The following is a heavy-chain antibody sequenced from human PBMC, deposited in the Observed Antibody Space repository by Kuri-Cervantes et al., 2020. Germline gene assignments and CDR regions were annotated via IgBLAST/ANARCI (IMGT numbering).Heavy chain of an antibody. D-gene: IGHD6-13*01. V-gene: IGHV3-7*01. CDR3: ARDRSSWYRFDY. J-gene: IGHJ4*02. Sequence: GGSLRLSCAASGFTFSSYWMSWVRQAPGKGLEWVANIKQDGSEKYYADSVKGRFTISRDNAKNSLYLQMNSLRGEDTAVYYCARDRSSWYRFDYWGQGTLGTVSS. CDR1: GFTFSSYW. CDR2: IKQDGSEK.